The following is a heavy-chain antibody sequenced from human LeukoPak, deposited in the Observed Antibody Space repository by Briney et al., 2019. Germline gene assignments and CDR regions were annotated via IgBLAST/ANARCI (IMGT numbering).Heavy chain of an antibody. V-gene: IGHV3-23*01. CDR3: AKRVLRWLVQGFDY. CDR1: GFTFSSYA. Sequence: GGSLRLSCAASGFTFSSYAMSWVRQAPGKGLEWVSTISGNGDYTYYADSVKGRFTISRDNSKNTLYLQMNSLRADDTAVYYCAKRVLRWLVQGFDYWGQGTLVTVSS. CDR2: ISGNGDYT. J-gene: IGHJ4*02. D-gene: IGHD6-19*01.